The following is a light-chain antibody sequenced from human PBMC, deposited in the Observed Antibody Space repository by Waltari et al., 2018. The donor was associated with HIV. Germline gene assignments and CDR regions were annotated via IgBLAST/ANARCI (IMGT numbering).Light chain of an antibody. J-gene: IGLJ1*01. CDR2: AGT. Sequence: QSALTQPASVSGSPGQSITISCTGTSSDVASYNLVSWYQHHPGKAPDVMIYAGTKPASRVSERFSGSKSGNTASLTSSGLQAEDEADYFCCSYAGTSTYVFGTGTKVTVL. CDR3: CSYAGTSTYV. CDR1: SSDVASYNL. V-gene: IGLV2-23*01.